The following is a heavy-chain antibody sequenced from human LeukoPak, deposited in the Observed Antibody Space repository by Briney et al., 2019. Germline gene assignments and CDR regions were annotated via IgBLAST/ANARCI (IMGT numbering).Heavy chain of an antibody. V-gene: IGHV3-23*01. CDR1: GFTFSNYD. CDR3: TKTRGPGAVNPDS. D-gene: IGHD6-19*01. J-gene: IGHJ4*02. CDR2: FCASDGTT. Sequence: GQSLTLSCTVSGFTFSNYDMTWLRQAPGKGLEWVSSFCASDGTTYSADSMKRRFTISRDTSKTTVYLQMNSLRGEDTALYFCTKTRGPGAVNPDSWGQGTLVTVSS.